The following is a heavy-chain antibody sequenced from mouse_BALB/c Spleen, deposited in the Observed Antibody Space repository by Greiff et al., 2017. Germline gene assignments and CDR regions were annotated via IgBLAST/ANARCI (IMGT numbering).Heavy chain of an antibody. CDR3: ARLISYAMDY. D-gene: IGHD2-4*01. V-gene: IGHV14-1*02. CDR1: GFNIKDYY. Sequence: VQLKQSGAELVRPGALVKLSCKASGFNIKDYYMHWVKQRPEQGLEWIGWIDPENGNTIYDPKFQGKASITADTSSNTAYLQLSSLTSEDTAVYYCARLISYAMDYWGQGTSVTVSS. J-gene: IGHJ4*01. CDR2: IDPENGNT.